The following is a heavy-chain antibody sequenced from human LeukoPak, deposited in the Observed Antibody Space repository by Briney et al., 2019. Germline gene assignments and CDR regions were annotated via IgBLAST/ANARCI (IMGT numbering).Heavy chain of an antibody. V-gene: IGHV4-4*07. CDR1: GGSISNYY. Sequence: SETLSLTFTVSGGSISNYYWIWIRQPAGKGLEWIGRIFTDGSTNYNPSLKSRVTMSVDTSKNQISLRLSSATAADTAVYYCARGYGDFNRGSWFDPWGQGTLVTVSS. CDR2: IFTDGST. CDR3: ARGYGDFNRGSWFDP. D-gene: IGHD4-17*01. J-gene: IGHJ5*02.